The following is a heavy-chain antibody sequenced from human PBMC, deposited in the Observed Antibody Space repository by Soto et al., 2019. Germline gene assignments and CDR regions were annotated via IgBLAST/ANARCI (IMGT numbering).Heavy chain of an antibody. CDR1: GGSFSGYY. CDR2: INHSGST. D-gene: IGHD1-7*01. CDR3: ARAGLTGTIPRYYYYYMDV. V-gene: IGHV4-34*01. Sequence: SETLSLTCAVYGGSFSGYYWSWIRQPPGKGLEWIGEINHSGSTNYNPSLKSRVNKSVDTSKNQFSLKLSSVTAADTAVYYCARAGLTGTIPRYYYYYMDVWGKGTTVTVSS. J-gene: IGHJ6*03.